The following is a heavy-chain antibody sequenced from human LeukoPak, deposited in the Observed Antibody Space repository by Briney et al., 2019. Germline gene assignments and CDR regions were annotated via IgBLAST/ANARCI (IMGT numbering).Heavy chain of an antibody. Sequence: GGSLRLSCAASGFTFSSYAMSWVRQAPGKGLDWVALISGSGSRGSGISGGNTYYADSVKGRFTISRDDSQNTVYLQMNGLRAEDAAIYFCAKGRCGDSSCWYFDSWAKGTRVTVSS. J-gene: IGHJ4*02. V-gene: IGHV3-23*01. D-gene: IGHD6-13*01. CDR2: ISGSGSRGSGISGGNT. CDR3: AKGRCGDSSCWYFDS. CDR1: GFTFSSYA.